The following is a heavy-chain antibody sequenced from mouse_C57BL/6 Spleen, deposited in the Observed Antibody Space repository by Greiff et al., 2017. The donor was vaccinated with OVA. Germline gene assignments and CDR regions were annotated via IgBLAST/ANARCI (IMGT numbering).Heavy chain of an antibody. V-gene: IGHV1-75*01. CDR3: ARSLYYDYGGYYYAMDY. CDR1: GYTFTDYY. CDR2: IFPGSGST. D-gene: IGHD2-4*01. J-gene: IGHJ4*01. Sequence: VKLQESGPELVKPGASVKISCKASGYTFTDYYINWVKQRPGQGLEWIGWIFPGSGSTYYNEKFKGKATLTVDKSSSTAYMLLSSLTSEDSAVYFCARSLYYDYGGYYYAMDYWGQGTSVTVSS.